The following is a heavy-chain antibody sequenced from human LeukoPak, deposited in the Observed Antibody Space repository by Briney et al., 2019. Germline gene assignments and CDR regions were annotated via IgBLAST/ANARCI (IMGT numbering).Heavy chain of an antibody. CDR1: GGSISSYY. CDR2: IYYSGST. Sequence: SETLSLTCTVSGGSISSYYWSWLRQPPGKGLEWIGYIYYSGSTNYNPSLKSRVTISVDTSKNQFSLKLSSVTAADTAVYYCSGYYYYYGMDVWGQGTTVTVSS. J-gene: IGHJ6*02. CDR3: SGYYYYYGMDV. D-gene: IGHD1-26*01. V-gene: IGHV4-59*08.